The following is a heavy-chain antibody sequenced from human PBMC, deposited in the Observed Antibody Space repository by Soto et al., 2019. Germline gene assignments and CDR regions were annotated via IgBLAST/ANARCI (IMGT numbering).Heavy chain of an antibody. V-gene: IGHV3-48*04. D-gene: IGHD3-3*01. CDR1: GFTFSSYS. CDR3: ARDLGYDFWSGLEDYYYGMDV. CDR2: ISSSSSTI. J-gene: IGHJ6*02. Sequence: GGSLRLSCAASGFTFSSYSMNWVRQAPGKGLEWVSYISSSSSTIYYADSVKGRFTISRDNAKNSLYLQMNSLRAEDTAVYYCARDLGYDFWSGLEDYYYGMDVWGQGTTVTVSS.